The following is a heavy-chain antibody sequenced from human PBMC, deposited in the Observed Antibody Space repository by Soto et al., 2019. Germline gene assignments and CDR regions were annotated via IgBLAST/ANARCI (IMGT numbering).Heavy chain of an antibody. CDR3: TYGLGSPYYFDH. J-gene: IGHJ4*02. V-gene: IGHV4-31*03. D-gene: IGHD3-16*01. Sequence: QVQLQESGPGLVKPSQTLSLTCSVSGGSISSSGYYWSLVRQTPGKGLEWIGYIYYGGSTYYNPSLKSRVTISADTSAIYFSLKLTSVTAADTAIYFCTYGLGSPYYFDHWGQGTLVTVSS. CDR2: IYYGGST. CDR1: GGSISSSGYY.